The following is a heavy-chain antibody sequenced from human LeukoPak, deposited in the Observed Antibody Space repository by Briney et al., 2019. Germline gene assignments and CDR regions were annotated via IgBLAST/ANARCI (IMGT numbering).Heavy chain of an antibody. CDR1: GGSISSGGYY. CDR2: IYYSGST. V-gene: IGHV4-31*03. Sequence: PSQTLSLTCTVSGGSISSGGYYWSWIRQHPGKGLEWIGYIYYSGSTYCNPSLKSRVTISVDTSKNQFSLKLSSVTAADTAVYYCARIHIVVVTANDAFDIWGQGTLVTVSS. CDR3: ARIHIVVVTANDAFDI. J-gene: IGHJ3*02. D-gene: IGHD2-21*02.